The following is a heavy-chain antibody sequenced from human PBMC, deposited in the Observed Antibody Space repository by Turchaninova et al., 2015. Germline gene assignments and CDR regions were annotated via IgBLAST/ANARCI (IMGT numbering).Heavy chain of an antibody. D-gene: IGHD3-3*01. CDR3: ARVLKPPRYYDFWSGSPSYFDY. V-gene: IGHV1-18*01. CDR2: ISAYHGNT. J-gene: IGHJ4*02. CDR1: GYTFTSYG. Sequence: QVQLVQSGAEVKKPGASVKVSCKASGYTFTSYGISWVRQAPGQGLEWMGWISAYHGNTNYAQKLQGRVTMTTETSTRTAYMELRSLRSDDTAVYYGARVLKPPRYYDFWSGSPSYFDYWGQGTLVTVSS.